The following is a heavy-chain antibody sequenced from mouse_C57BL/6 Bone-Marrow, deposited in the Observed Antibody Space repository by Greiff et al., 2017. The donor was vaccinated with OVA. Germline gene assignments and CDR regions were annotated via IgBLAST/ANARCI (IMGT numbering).Heavy chain of an antibody. CDR1: GFNIKDDY. CDR2: IDPENGDT. J-gene: IGHJ2*01. CDR3: TTTIPTVAATDY. V-gene: IGHV14-4*01. D-gene: IGHD1-1*01. Sequence: EVQLQQSGAELVRPGASVKLSCTASGFNIKDDYMHWVKQRPEQGLEWIGWIDPENGDTEYASKFQGKATITADTSSNTAYLQLSSLTSEDTAVYYCTTTIPTVAATDYWGQGTTLTVSS.